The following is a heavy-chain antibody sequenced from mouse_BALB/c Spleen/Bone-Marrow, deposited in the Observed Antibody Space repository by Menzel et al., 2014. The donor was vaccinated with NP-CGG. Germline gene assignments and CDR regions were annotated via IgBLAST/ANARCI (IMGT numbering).Heavy chain of an antibody. CDR1: GYTFTNYW. D-gene: IGHD1-1*01. J-gene: IGHJ2*02. CDR3: ARGRTTVVSDY. Sequence: QVQLQQPGAEAVKPGASVKVSCKASGYTFTNYWMQWVKQRPGQGLEWIGEIEPSDSYTNYNRDFKGKATLTVDKSSSTAYMQLSSLTSEDSAVYYCARGRTTVVSDYWGQGTSLTVSS. V-gene: IGHV1-69*02. CDR2: IEPSDSYT.